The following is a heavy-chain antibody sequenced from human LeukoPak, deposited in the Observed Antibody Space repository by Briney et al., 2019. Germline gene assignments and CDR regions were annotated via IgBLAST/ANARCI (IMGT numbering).Heavy chain of an antibody. V-gene: IGHV4-61*05. CDR1: GGSITSNTGAGSG. D-gene: IGHD1/OR15-1a*01. CDR3: ARSRVEQRRIPFDY. J-gene: IGHJ4*02. Sequence: SETLSLTCTVSGGSITSNTGAGSGWSWIRQTPGKGLEWIGYIYYSGNTKYNPSLESRVTISVDTSKNQFSLRLSSVTAADTAVYYCARSRVEQRRIPFDYWGQGTLVTVSS. CDR2: IYYSGNT.